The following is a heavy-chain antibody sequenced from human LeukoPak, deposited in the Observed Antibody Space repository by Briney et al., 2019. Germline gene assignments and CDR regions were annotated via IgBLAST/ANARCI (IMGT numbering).Heavy chain of an antibody. Sequence: GASVKVSCKVSGYTLTELSMHWVRQAPGKGLEWMXXFDPEDGETIHAQKFQGRVTMTEDTSTDTAYMELSSLRSEDTAVYYCATVWYSSSWGGDYRGQGTLVTVSS. CDR1: GYTLTELS. V-gene: IGHV1-24*01. CDR2: FDPEDGET. D-gene: IGHD6-13*01. CDR3: ATVWYSSSWGGDY. J-gene: IGHJ4*02.